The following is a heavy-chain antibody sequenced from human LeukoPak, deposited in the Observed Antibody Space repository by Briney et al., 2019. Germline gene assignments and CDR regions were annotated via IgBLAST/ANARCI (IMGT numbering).Heavy chain of an antibody. J-gene: IGHJ5*02. CDR3: AITQSGSYQGWFDP. Sequence: SXXLSLTCTVSGGSISSYYWSWIRQPPGKGLEWIGYIYYSGSTNYNPSLKSRVTISVDTSKNQFSLKLSSVTAADTAVYYCAITQSGSYQGWFDPWGQGTLVTVSS. CDR2: IYYSGST. V-gene: IGHV4-59*01. CDR1: GGSISSYY. D-gene: IGHD1-26*01.